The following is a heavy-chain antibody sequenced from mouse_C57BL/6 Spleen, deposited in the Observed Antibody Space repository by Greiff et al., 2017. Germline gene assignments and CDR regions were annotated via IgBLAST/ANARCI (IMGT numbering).Heavy chain of an antibody. CDR3: SREGGNCLNWYFGG. D-gene: IGHD2-1*01. CDR2: ISYSGST. J-gene: IGHJ1*03. CDR1: GYSITSGYD. Sequence: EVKLVESGPGMVKPSQSLSLTCTVTGYSITSGYDWHWIRHFPGNKLEWMGYISYSGSTNYNPSLKSRISITHDTSKNHFFLKLNSVTTEDTAPYYCSREGGNCLNWYFGGWGTGTTVTVSS. V-gene: IGHV3-1*01.